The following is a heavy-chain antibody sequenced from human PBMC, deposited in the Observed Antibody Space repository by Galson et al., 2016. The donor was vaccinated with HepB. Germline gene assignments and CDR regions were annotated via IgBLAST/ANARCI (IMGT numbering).Heavy chain of an antibody. CDR3: ARAQEAGGYDLAYFDH. CDR2: TSSSSSYP. CDR1: GFTFSDFY. D-gene: IGHD5-12*01. J-gene: IGHJ4*02. V-gene: IGHV3-11*05. Sequence: SLRLSCAGSGFTFSDFYMTWVRQAPGKALEYISYTSSSSSYPNYADSVRGRFTISRDNSKKTLFLHMNSLRAEDTAVYFCARAQEAGGYDLAYFDHWGQGILVTVSS.